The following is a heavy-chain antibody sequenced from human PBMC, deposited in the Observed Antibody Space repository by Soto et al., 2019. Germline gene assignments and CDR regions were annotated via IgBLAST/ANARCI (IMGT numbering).Heavy chain of an antibody. CDR3: AREQQLRSDAFDI. CDR1: GYTFTSYG. CDR2: INAGNGNT. Sequence: ASVKVSCKASGYTFTSYGISWVRQAPGQGLEWMGWINAGNGNTNYSQKFQGRVTITRDTSASTAYMELSSLRSEDTAVYYCAREQQLRSDAFDIWGQRTMVTVSS. J-gene: IGHJ3*02. D-gene: IGHD6-13*01. V-gene: IGHV1-18*01.